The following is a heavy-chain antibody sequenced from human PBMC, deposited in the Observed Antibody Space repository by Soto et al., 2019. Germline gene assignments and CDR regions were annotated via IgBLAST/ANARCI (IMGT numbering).Heavy chain of an antibody. CDR3: AKSPSGRIQLWLRRPHYYYGMDV. CDR2: ISYDGSNK. J-gene: IGHJ6*02. V-gene: IGHV3-30*18. Sequence: PGGSLRLSCAACGYTFSSYGMHWVRQAPGKGLEWVAVISYDGSNKYYADSVKGRFTISRDNSKNTLYLQMNSLRAEDTAVYYCAKSPSGRIQLWLRRPHYYYGMDVWGQGTTVTVSS. D-gene: IGHD5-18*01. CDR1: GYTFSSYG.